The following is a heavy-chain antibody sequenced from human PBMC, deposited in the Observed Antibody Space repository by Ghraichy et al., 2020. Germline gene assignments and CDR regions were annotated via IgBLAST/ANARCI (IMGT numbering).Heavy chain of an antibody. D-gene: IGHD2-2*01. V-gene: IGHV1-18*01. CDR3: ARDPRQYGYYYYYYGMDV. CDR2: ISAYNGNT. Sequence: ASVKVSCKASGYTFTSYGISWVRQAPGQGLEWMGWISAYNGNTNYAQKLQGRVTMTTDTSTSTAYMELRGLRSDDTAVYYCARDPRQYGYYYYYYGMDVWGQGTTVTVSS. J-gene: IGHJ6*02. CDR1: GYTFTSYG.